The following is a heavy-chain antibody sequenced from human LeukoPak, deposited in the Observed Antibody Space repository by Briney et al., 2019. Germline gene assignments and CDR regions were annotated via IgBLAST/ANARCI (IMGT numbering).Heavy chain of an antibody. CDR3: ARAGYCSSTSCFDY. Sequence: PGGSLRLSCAAYGFTVSSNYMSWVRQAPGKGLEWVSVIYSGGSTYYADSVKGRFTISRDNSKNTLYLQMNSLRAEDTAVYYCARAGYCSSTSCFDYWGQGTLVTVSS. D-gene: IGHD2-2*01. CDR1: GFTVSSNY. V-gene: IGHV3-66*01. J-gene: IGHJ4*02. CDR2: IYSGGST.